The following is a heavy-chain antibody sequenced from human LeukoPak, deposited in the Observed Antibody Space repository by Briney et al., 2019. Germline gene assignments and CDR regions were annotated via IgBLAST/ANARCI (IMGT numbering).Heavy chain of an antibody. J-gene: IGHJ4*02. CDR3: ARGQWLPVFDF. Sequence: SETLSLTCTVSGGSISSGDYYWSWIRQPPGKGLEWIGYIYYSGSTYYNPSLKSRVTISVDTSKNHFSLKLSSVTAADTAVYYCARGQWLPVFDFWGQGTLVTVSS. V-gene: IGHV4-30-4*02. D-gene: IGHD3-22*01. CDR1: GGSISSGDYY. CDR2: IYYSGST.